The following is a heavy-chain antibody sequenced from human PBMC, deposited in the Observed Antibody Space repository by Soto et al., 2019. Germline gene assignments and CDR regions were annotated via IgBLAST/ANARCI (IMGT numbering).Heavy chain of an antibody. J-gene: IGHJ6*02. CDR3: ARRQRFDFWSSYSYSNHGLDV. CDR1: GGSVSSDNS. CDR2: VFHSGNS. V-gene: IGHV4-4*02. Sequence: VQLQESGPGLVKPSGTLSLTCAVSGGSVSSDNSWTWVRQPPGKSLEWIGEVFHSGNSNSNPSLKSRLTMSVDKSKNQFSLRLNSVTAADTAVYYCARRQRFDFWSSYSYSNHGLDVWGQGTKVAVSS. D-gene: IGHD3-3*01.